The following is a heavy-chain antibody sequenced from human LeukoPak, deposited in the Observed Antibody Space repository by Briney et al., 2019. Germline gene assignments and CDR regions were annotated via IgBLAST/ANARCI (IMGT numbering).Heavy chain of an antibody. CDR3: ARGVGYYDTTGYPLDY. V-gene: IGHV3-20*04. J-gene: IGHJ4*02. CDR1: GFKFDDHG. Sequence: GGSLRLSCAASGFKFDDHGMSWVRQGPGKGLEWVAGINWNGGTTGYADSVKGRFTISRDNAKNSLYLQMSSLRAEDTALYYCARGVGYYDTTGYPLDYWGQGSPVTVSS. D-gene: IGHD3-22*01. CDR2: INWNGGTT.